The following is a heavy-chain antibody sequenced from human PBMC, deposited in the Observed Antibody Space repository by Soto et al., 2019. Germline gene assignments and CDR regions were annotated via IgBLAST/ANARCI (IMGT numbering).Heavy chain of an antibody. CDR1: GYTLSNYG. J-gene: IGHJ6*03. D-gene: IGHD3-3*01. CDR3: VRDHHDFSSDYHYYHMDV. Sequence: QAQLVQSGAEMKKPGASVKVSCKASGYTLSNYGISWVRQAPGQGLEWMGWSSTYNGNTKYAKKFQGRVTMTTDTSQSTAYMELRSLRSDATAVYYCVRDHHDFSSDYHYYHMDVWGKGTTVTVSS. CDR2: SSTYNGNT. V-gene: IGHV1-18*01.